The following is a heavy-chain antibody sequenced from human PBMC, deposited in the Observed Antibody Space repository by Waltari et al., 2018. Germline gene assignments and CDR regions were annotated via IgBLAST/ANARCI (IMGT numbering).Heavy chain of an antibody. V-gene: IGHV4-59*01. CDR3: ARGGGGDWEWFDP. Sequence: QVQLQESGPSLLKPSETLSLICTVSGGSISGFYWSWVRQPPGTGLDWIGYIYYTWRTNFHPSLKSRVTMSVDTSKNQFSLKLSSVTAADTTFYYCARGGGGDWEWFDPWGQGTLVTVSS. D-gene: IGHD2-21*02. J-gene: IGHJ5*02. CDR1: GGSISGFY. CDR2: IYYTWRT.